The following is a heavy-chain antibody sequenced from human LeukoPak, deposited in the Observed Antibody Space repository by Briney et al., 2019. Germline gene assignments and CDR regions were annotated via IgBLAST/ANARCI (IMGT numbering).Heavy chain of an antibody. Sequence: GGSLRLSCAAPGFTFDDYAMHWVRQAPGQGLEWVSGISWNSGSIGYADSVKGRFTISRDNAKNSLYLQMNSLRAEDMALYYCAKHTQYDFWSGYSDYWGQGTLVTVSS. CDR2: ISWNSGSI. CDR1: GFTFDDYA. CDR3: AKHTQYDFWSGYSDY. D-gene: IGHD3-3*01. V-gene: IGHV3-9*03. J-gene: IGHJ4*02.